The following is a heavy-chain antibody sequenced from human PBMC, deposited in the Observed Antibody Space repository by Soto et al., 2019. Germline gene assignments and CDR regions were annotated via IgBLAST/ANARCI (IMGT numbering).Heavy chain of an antibody. CDR2: TIPVFNSA. Sequence: QVQLEQSGAEVKKPGSSVKLSCKASGGTLSDHGVSWLRQAPGQGLEWVGGTIPVFNSAKYAPKFQGRVTIAADKSTNIAYMELGSLRSDDTAFYYCARGVYGSGNYYTGPSAFDLWGQGTLVIVSS. CDR1: GGTLSDHG. CDR3: ARGVYGSGNYYTGPSAFDL. J-gene: IGHJ3*01. V-gene: IGHV1-69*06. D-gene: IGHD3-10*01.